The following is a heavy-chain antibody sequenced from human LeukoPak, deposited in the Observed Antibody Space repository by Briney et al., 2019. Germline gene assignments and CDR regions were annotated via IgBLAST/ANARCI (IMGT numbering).Heavy chain of an antibody. Sequence: GRSLRLSCAASGFTFSSYAMHWVRQAPGKGLEWVAVISYDGSNKYYADSVKGRFTISRDNSKNTLYLQMNSLRAEDTAVYYCAIGHYLPLPNYWGQGTLVTVSS. CDR2: ISYDGSNK. CDR1: GFTFSSYA. V-gene: IGHV3-30-3*01. J-gene: IGHJ4*02. CDR3: AIGHYLPLPNY. D-gene: IGHD1-26*01.